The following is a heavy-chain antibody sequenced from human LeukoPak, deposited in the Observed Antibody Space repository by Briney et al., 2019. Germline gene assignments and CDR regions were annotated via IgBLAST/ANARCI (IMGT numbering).Heavy chain of an antibody. CDR2: VYQSGIT. CDR1: GGSISSYY. CDR3: ARRYSNSYFDY. V-gene: IGHV4-59*08. Sequence: PSETLSLTXTVSGGSISSYYWSWIRQPPGKGLEWIGNVYQSGITYYNASLKSRVTISVDTSKNQFSLKLNSVTAADTAVYYCARRYSNSYFDYWGQGTLVTVSS. D-gene: IGHD4-11*01. J-gene: IGHJ4*02.